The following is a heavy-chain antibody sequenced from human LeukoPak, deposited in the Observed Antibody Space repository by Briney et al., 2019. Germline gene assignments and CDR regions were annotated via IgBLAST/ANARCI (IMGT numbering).Heavy chain of an antibody. Sequence: PSETLSLTCTVSGGSISSYYWSWIRQPPGKGLEWIGYIYYSGSTNYNPSLKSRVTISVDTSKNQFSLKLSSVTAADTAVYYCARHGGRWANFDYWGQGTLVTVSS. V-gene: IGHV4-59*08. CDR1: GGSISSYY. CDR2: IYYSGST. J-gene: IGHJ4*02. CDR3: ARHGGRWANFDY. D-gene: IGHD5-24*01.